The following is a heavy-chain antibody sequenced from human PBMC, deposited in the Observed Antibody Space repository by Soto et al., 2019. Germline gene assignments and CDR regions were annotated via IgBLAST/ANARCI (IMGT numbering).Heavy chain of an antibody. J-gene: IGHJ5*02. V-gene: IGHV1-69*02. D-gene: IGHD1-1*01. CDR2: IIPILGIA. CDR3: ARLNNLKRDGDWFDP. Sequence: ASVKVSCKASGGTFSSYPISWVRQAPGQGLEWMGRIIPILGIANYAQKFQGRVTITADKSTSTAYMELSSLRSEDTAVYYCARLNNLKRDGDWFDPWGQGTLVTVSS. CDR1: GGTFSSYP.